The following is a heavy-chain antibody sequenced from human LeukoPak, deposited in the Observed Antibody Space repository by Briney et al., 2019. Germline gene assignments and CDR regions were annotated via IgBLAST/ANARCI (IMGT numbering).Heavy chain of an antibody. V-gene: IGHV5-51*01. J-gene: IGHJ6*02. CDR2: IYPGDSDT. CDR3: ARTIQEYQLPTFGMDV. D-gene: IGHD2-2*01. CDR1: GYSFTSYW. Sequence: GESLKISCKGSGYSFTSYWIGWVRQMPGKGLEWMGTIYPGDSDTRYSPSFQGQVTISADKSISTAYLQWSSLKASDTAMYYCARTIQEYQLPTFGMDVWGQGTTVTVSS.